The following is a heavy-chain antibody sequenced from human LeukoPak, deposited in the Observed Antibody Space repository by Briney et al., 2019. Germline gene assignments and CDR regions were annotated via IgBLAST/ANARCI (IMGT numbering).Heavy chain of an antibody. J-gene: IGHJ5*02. Sequence: SETLSLTCTVSGGSISSYYWSWIRQPAGKGLEWIGRIYTSGSTNYNPSLKSGVTMSVDTSKNQFSLKLSSVTAADTAVYYCARDRIGYCTNGVCYTSSSSSWYWFDPWGQGTLVTVSS. CDR3: ARDRIGYCTNGVCYTSSSSSWYWFDP. V-gene: IGHV4-4*07. CDR2: IYTSGST. D-gene: IGHD2-8*01. CDR1: GGSISSYY.